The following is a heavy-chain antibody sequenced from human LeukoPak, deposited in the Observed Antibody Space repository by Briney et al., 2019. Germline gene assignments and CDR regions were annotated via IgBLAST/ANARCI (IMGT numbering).Heavy chain of an antibody. D-gene: IGHD3-16*02. J-gene: IGHJ4*02. CDR1: GGSISSYY. Sequence: SETLSLTCTVSGGSISSYYWSWIRQPPGKGLEWIGYIYYSGSTNYNPSLKSRVTISVDTSKNQFSLKLSSVTAADTAVYYRARLYRLYYFDYWGQGTLVTVSS. V-gene: IGHV4-59*08. CDR2: IYYSGST. CDR3: ARLYRLYYFDY.